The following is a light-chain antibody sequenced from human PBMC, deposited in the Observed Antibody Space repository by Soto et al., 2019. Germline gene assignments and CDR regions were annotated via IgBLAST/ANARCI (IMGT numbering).Light chain of an antibody. CDR1: SSDVGDKDY. CDR3: SSDASNGTLDV. V-gene: IGLV2-14*01. J-gene: IGLJ1*01. CDR2: DVT. Sequence: QSALTQPASVSGSPGQSITISCTGTSSDVGDKDYVSWYQQHPGKAPKLMIYDVTHRPSGISNRFSGSKSGNPASLTISGLQAEDEVDYYCSSDASNGTLDVFGSVTKLTVL.